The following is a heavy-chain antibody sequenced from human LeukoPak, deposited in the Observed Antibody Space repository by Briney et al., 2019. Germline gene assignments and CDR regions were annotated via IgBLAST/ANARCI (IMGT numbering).Heavy chain of an antibody. CDR1: GYSISSGYY. Sequence: SETLSLTCTVSGYSISSGYYWGWIRQPPGKGLERIGSIYHSGSTYYNPSLKSRVTISVDTSKNQFSLKLSSVTAADTAVYYCARDRGPAAAIFDYWGQGTLVTVSS. D-gene: IGHD2-2*01. V-gene: IGHV4-38-2*02. CDR2: IYHSGST. J-gene: IGHJ4*02. CDR3: ARDRGPAAAIFDY.